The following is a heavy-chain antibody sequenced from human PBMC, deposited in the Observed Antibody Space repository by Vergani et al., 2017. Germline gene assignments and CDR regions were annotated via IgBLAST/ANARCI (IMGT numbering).Heavy chain of an antibody. D-gene: IGHD3-22*01. J-gene: IGHJ4*02. Sequence: QVQLQESGPGLVKPSETLSLTCAVSDYSITSGYYWGWIRQPQGKGLEWIGSISHSGYTYSNPSLESRITISVDTSKNQFSLKLSSVTAADTAVYYCARSGDSSDVDFWGQGTLVTVSS. CDR1: DYSITSGYY. V-gene: IGHV4-38-2*01. CDR2: ISHSGYT. CDR3: ARSGDSSDVDF.